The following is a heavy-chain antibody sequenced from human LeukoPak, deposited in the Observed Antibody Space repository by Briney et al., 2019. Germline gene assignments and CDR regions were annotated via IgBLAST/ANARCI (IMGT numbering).Heavy chain of an antibody. Sequence: GGSLRLSCVASGFTFSTYTMSWVRQAPGKGLEWISYISTTGNTLYYADSVKGRFTISRDNAKASLYLQMNSLRDEDTAVYSCSRSGVPFYYFDSFGQGTLVTVSS. V-gene: IGHV3-48*02. CDR1: GFTFSTYT. CDR2: ISTTGNTL. CDR3: SRSGVPFYYFDS. D-gene: IGHD3-10*01. J-gene: IGHJ4*02.